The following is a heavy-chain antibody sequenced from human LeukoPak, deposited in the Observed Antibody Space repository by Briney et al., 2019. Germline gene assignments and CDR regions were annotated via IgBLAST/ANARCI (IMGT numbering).Heavy chain of an antibody. V-gene: IGHV4-61*01. CDR3: ARSSYDSSGYPYFDY. Sequence: PSETLSLTCTVSGGFITSSNSHWSWIRQPPGKGLEWIGYIYYSGSTNYNPSLKSRVTISVDTSKNQFSLKLSSVTAADTAVYYCARSSYDSSGYPYFDYWGQGTLVTVSS. CDR1: GGFITSSNSH. J-gene: IGHJ4*02. CDR2: IYYSGST. D-gene: IGHD3-22*01.